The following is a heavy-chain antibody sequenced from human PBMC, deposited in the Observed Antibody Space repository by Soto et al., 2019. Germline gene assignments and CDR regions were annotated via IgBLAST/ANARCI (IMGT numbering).Heavy chain of an antibody. D-gene: IGHD3-10*01. Sequence: SETLSLTCTVSGGSVSSGSYYWSWVRQTPGKGLEWIGYVYYSGRTNYNPSLKSRVTISIDTSKNQFSLKLTSVTAADTAVYYCARDPEYGSYLDYWGQGTLVTVSS. CDR3: ARDPEYGSYLDY. CDR1: GGSVSSGSYY. CDR2: VYYSGRT. J-gene: IGHJ4*02. V-gene: IGHV4-61*01.